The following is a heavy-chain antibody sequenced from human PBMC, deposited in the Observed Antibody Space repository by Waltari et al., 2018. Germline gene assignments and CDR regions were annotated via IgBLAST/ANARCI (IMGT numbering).Heavy chain of an antibody. Sequence: QVQLQQWGAGLLKPSETLSLTCAVYGGSFSGYYWSWIRQPPGKGREWIGEINHSGSTNYNPSLKSRVTISVDTSKNQFSLKLSSVTAADTAVYYCARVAAAGLYYYYYGMDVWGQGTTVTVSS. CDR1: GGSFSGYY. V-gene: IGHV4-34*01. J-gene: IGHJ6*02. CDR3: ARVAAAGLYYYYYGMDV. CDR2: INHSGST. D-gene: IGHD6-13*01.